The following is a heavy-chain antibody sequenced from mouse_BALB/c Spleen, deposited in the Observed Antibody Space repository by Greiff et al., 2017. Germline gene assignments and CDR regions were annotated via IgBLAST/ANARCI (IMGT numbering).Heavy chain of an antibody. CDR1: GYSITSDYA. D-gene: IGHD2-1*01. CDR3: AIYGNSPDY. J-gene: IGHJ4*01. CDR2: ISYSGST. V-gene: IGHV3-2*02. Sequence: EVKLQESGPGLVKPSQSLSLTCTVTGYSITSDYAWNWIRQFPGNKLEWMGYISYSGSTSYNPSLKSRISITRDTSKNQFFLQLNSVTTEDTATYYCAIYGNSPDYWGQGTSVTVSS.